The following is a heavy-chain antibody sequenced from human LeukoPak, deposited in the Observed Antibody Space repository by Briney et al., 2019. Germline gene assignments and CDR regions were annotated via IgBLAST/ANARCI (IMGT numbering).Heavy chain of an antibody. CDR1: GGSISSSSYY. CDR2: IYYSGST. D-gene: IGHD6-19*01. Sequence: SSETLSLTCTVSGGSISSSSYYWGWIRQPPGKGLEWIGSIYYSGSTYYNPSLKSRVTISVDTSKNQFSLKLSSVTAADTAVYYCAEGGSGWYLNWFDPWGQGTLVAVSS. V-gene: IGHV4-39*01. J-gene: IGHJ5*02. CDR3: AEGGSGWYLNWFDP.